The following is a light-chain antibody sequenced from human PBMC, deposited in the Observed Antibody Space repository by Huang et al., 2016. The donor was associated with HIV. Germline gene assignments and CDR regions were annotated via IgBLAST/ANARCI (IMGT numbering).Light chain of an antibody. CDR1: QRVSSN. Sequence: EIVMTQSPATLSVSPGERATLSCRASQRVSSNLAWYQQKPGQAPRLLIYGASTRATGIPARCSGSGSGTEFTLTISSLQSEDFAGYYCQQYNNWPPWTFGQGTKVEVK. V-gene: IGKV3-15*01. J-gene: IGKJ1*01. CDR2: GAS. CDR3: QQYNNWPPWT.